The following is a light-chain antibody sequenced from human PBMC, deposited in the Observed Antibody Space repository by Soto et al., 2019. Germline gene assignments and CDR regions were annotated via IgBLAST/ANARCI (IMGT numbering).Light chain of an antibody. CDR1: QTIRRN. CDR2: AAS. CDR3: QPSYSTPYT. J-gene: IGKJ2*01. Sequence: IHLTQSPSSLSTSVGDRVTITCRASQTIRRNLNWYQQKPRGAPKLLISAASSLQGGVPLRFSGSGSGTDFTLTISSLQPEDFATYYCQPSYSTPYTFGQGTSLEIK. V-gene: IGKV1-39*01.